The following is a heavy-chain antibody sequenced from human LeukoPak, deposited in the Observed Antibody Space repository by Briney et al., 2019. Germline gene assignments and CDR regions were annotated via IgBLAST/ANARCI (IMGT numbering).Heavy chain of an antibody. CDR3: ARHLPGGMRFDP. J-gene: IGHJ5*02. D-gene: IGHD6-25*01. V-gene: IGHV5-51*01. CDR1: XXXFXSYX. Sequence: GESLKISCXXXXXXFXSYXIGWVRQMPGKGLEWMGIIYPGDSDTRYSPSFQGQVTISADKSISTAYLQWSSLKASDTAMYYCARHLPGGMRFDPWGQGTLVTVSS. CDR2: IYPGDSDT.